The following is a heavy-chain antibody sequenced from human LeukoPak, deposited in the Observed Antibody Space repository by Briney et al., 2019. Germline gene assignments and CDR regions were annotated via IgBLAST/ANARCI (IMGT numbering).Heavy chain of an antibody. V-gene: IGHV3-9*01. CDR1: GFTFDDYA. CDR2: ISWNSGSI. CDR3: ARGEYSNGYPYRLDS. D-gene: IGHD3-16*01. J-gene: IGHJ4*02. Sequence: GRSLRLSCAASGFTFDDYAMHWVRQAPGKGLEWVSGISWNSGSIGYADSVKGRFTISRDNAKNSLYLQMNSLRAEDTAMYYCARGEYSNGYPYRLDSWGQGTLVTVSS.